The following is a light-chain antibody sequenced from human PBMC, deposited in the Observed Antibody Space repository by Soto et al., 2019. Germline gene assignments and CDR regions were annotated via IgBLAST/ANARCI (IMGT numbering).Light chain of an antibody. V-gene: IGKV3-20*01. Sequence: ENVLTQSPGTLSXSPGEXATLSXRASQSVSSNYLAWFQQMPGQAPRLLIYDASRRATGIPDRFSGSGSGTDFTLTINGLEPEDFAVYFCQQYGSSPLTFGPGTKVDI. CDR3: QQYGSSPLT. CDR1: QSVSSNY. J-gene: IGKJ3*01. CDR2: DAS.